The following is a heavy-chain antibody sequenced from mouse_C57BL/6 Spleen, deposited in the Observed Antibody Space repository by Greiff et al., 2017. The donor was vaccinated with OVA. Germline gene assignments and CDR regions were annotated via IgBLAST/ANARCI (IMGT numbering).Heavy chain of an antibody. CDR2: INYDGSST. Sequence: EVKLVESEGGLVQPGSSMKLSCTASGFTFSDYYMAWVRQVPEKGLEWVANINYDGSSTYYLDSLKSRFIISRDNAKNILYLQMSSLKSEDTATYYCARGANWGFDYWGQGTTLTVSS. V-gene: IGHV5-16*01. CDR1: GFTFSDYY. D-gene: IGHD4-1*01. J-gene: IGHJ2*01. CDR3: ARGANWGFDY.